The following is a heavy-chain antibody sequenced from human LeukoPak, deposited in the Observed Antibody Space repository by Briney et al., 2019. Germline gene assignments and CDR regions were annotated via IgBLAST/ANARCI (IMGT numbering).Heavy chain of an antibody. J-gene: IGHJ6*02. CDR3: AREVATDYYYYYGMDV. CDR2: MNPNSGNT. D-gene: IGHD5-12*01. CDR1: GYTFTSYD. V-gene: IGHV1-8*01. Sequence: AASVKVSCKASGYTFTSYDINWVRQATGQGLEWMGWMNPNSGNTGYAQKFQGRVTMTRNTSISTAYMERSSLRSEDTAVCYCAREVATDYYYYYGMDVWGQGTTVTVSS.